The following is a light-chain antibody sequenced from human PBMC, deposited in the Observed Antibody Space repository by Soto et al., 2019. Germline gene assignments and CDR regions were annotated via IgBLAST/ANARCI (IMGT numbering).Light chain of an antibody. CDR1: QTISSSF. J-gene: IGKJ1*01. Sequence: IALTQSPGTLSLSPGERATLSCLASQTISSSFLAWYQQKRGQAPRLLIYGASTKATGVPDRFSGSGSGTDFTLTISELEPEDFAVYYCQHYDWSLTWTFGQGTKVDI. CDR2: GAS. V-gene: IGKV3-20*01. CDR3: QHYDWSLTWT.